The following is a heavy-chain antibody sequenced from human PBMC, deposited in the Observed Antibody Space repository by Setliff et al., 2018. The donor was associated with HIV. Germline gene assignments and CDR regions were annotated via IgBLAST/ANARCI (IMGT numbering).Heavy chain of an antibody. J-gene: IGHJ4*02. CDR1: GGSITSPTYY. CDR3: AREGDGSDF. V-gene: IGHV4-39*02. CDR2: IHYTGST. Sequence: PSETLSLTCTVSGGSITSPTYYWGWIRQPPGKGLEWIGTIHYTGSTYHQPSLKSRVTISVAASKNQISLKLTAVTAADSAVHDCAREGDGSDFWGQGTLVTVSS. D-gene: IGHD2-21*02.